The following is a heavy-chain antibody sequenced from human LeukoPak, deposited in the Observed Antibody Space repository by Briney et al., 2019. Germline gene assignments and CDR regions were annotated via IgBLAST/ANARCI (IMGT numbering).Heavy chain of an antibody. CDR3: AREKQLWLFYYYYYMDV. J-gene: IGHJ6*03. V-gene: IGHV4-34*01. D-gene: IGHD5-18*01. CDR1: GGSFSGYH. CDR2: INHSGST. Sequence: SSETLSLTCVVYGGSFSGYHWSWIRQSPGKGLEWIGEINHSGSTNYNPSLKSRVTISVDTSKNHFSLKLSSVAAADTAVYYCAREKQLWLFYYYYYMDVWGKGTTVTVSS.